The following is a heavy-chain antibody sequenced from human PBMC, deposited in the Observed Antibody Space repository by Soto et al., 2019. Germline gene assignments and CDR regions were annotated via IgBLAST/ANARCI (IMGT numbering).Heavy chain of an antibody. D-gene: IGHD6-6*01. CDR3: ARARASDYGMDV. CDR2: MNPNSGNT. CDR1: GYTFTSYA. Sequence: QVQLVQSGAEVKKPGASVKVSCKASGYTFTSYAINWVRQATGQGLEWMGWMNPNSGNTGYAQKFQGRVTMTRNTSISTAYMELSSLRSEDPAVYYCARARASDYGMDVWGQGTTVTVSS. V-gene: IGHV1-8*01. J-gene: IGHJ6*02.